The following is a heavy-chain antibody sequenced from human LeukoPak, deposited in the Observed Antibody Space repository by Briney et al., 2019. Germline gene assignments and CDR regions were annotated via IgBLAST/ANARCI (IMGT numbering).Heavy chain of an antibody. Sequence: GESLKTSCKGSGYSFTKYWIGWVRQTPEKGLEWMGIIYPGDSETRYSPSFQGQVTISADKSITTAYLQWSSLKASDTAVYYCATFGGKGGPSDYFDYWGQGALVTVSS. D-gene: IGHD3-10*01. V-gene: IGHV5-51*01. CDR1: GYSFTKYW. J-gene: IGHJ4*02. CDR3: ATFGGKGGPSDYFDY. CDR2: IYPGDSET.